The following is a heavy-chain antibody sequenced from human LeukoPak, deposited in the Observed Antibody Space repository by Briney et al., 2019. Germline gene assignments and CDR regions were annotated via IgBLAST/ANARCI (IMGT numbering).Heavy chain of an antibody. D-gene: IGHD3-22*01. CDR1: GGTFSSYA. Sequence: SVKVSCTASGGTFSSYAISWVRQAPGQGLEWMGGIIPIFGTANYAQKFQGRATITADESTSTAYMELSSLRSEDTAVYYCAREGTYYDSSGYYFWGQGTLVTVSS. CDR2: IIPIFGTA. V-gene: IGHV1-69*13. CDR3: AREGTYYDSSGYYF. J-gene: IGHJ4*02.